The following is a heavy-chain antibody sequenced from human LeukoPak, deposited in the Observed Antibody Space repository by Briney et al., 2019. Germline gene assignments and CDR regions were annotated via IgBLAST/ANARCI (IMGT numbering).Heavy chain of an antibody. D-gene: IGHD2-2*01. J-gene: IGHJ4*02. CDR2: INPNSGGT. CDR1: GYTFTGYY. CDR3: ARDYCSSTSCQFDY. V-gene: IGHV1-2*04. Sequence: PGASVKVSCKASGYTFTGYYMHWVRQAPGQGLEWMGWINPNSGGTNYAQKFQGWVTMTRDTSISTAYMELSRLRSDDTAVYYCARDYCSSTSCQFDYWGQGTLVTVSS.